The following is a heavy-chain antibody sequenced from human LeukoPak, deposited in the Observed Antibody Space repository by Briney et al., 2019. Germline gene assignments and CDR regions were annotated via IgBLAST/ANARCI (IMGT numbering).Heavy chain of an antibody. CDR3: ARDKAVTTELTQYFHH. D-gene: IGHD4-11*01. J-gene: IGHJ1*01. Sequence: GASVKVSCKASGYTFTSYAMHWVRQAPGQRLEWMGWINAGNGNTKYSQKFQGRVTITRDTSASTAYMELSSLRSEDTAVYYCARDKAVTTELTQYFHHWGQGTLVTVSS. CDR1: GYTFTSYA. V-gene: IGHV1-3*01. CDR2: INAGNGNT.